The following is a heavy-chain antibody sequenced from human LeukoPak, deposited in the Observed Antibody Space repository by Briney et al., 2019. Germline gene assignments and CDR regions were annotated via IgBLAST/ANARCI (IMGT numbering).Heavy chain of an antibody. Sequence: GGSLRLSCAASGFTFSSYWMSWVRQAPGKGLEWVANIKQDGSEKYYVDSVKGRFTISRDNAKNSLYLQMNSLRAEDTAVYYCARRGYSSSWYLDAFGIWGQGTMVTVSS. D-gene: IGHD6-13*01. CDR1: GFTFSSYW. CDR2: IKQDGSEK. J-gene: IGHJ3*02. V-gene: IGHV3-7*01. CDR3: ARRGYSSSWYLDAFGI.